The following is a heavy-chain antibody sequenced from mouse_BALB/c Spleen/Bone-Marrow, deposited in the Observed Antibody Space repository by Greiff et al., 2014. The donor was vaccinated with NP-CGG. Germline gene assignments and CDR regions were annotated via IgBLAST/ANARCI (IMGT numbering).Heavy chain of an antibody. Sequence: EVQLQQSGAELVKPGASVKLSCTASGFNIKDTYMHWVKQRPEQGLEWIGRIDPANGNTKYDPKFQGKATITADTSSNTAYLQLNSLRSKDNDVYFCAMYSYGISLFAYWGQGTLVTVSA. CDR2: IDPANGNT. V-gene: IGHV14-3*02. J-gene: IGHJ3*01. CDR3: AMYSYGISLFAY. CDR1: GFNIKDTY. D-gene: IGHD1-1*01.